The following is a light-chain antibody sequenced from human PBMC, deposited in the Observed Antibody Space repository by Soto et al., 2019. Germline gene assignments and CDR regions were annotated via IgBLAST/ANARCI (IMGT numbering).Light chain of an antibody. CDR3: QQRSNWPGL. CDR1: QSVSSY. J-gene: IGKJ2*01. Sequence: EIVLTQSPATLSLSPGERATLSCRASQSVSSYLAWYQQKPGQAPRLLIYDASNRATGIPARFSGSGSGTDFTITISSLEPEDFAVYYCQQRSNWPGLFCQGTKLEIK. CDR2: DAS. V-gene: IGKV3-11*01.